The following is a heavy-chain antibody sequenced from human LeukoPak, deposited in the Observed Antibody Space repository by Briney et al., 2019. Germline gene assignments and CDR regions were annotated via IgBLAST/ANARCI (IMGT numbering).Heavy chain of an antibody. D-gene: IGHD5-24*01. Sequence: TGGSLRLSCAASGFTFSNYWMIWVRQAPGKGLEWVGNIKQDGSEKRYADSERGRFSISRDNAQASLYLQMSSLRAEDTAVYYCARASDPWLQLTWGQGTLVTVSS. CDR1: GFTFSNYW. V-gene: IGHV3-7*05. CDR3: ARASDPWLQLT. J-gene: IGHJ5*02. CDR2: IKQDGSEK.